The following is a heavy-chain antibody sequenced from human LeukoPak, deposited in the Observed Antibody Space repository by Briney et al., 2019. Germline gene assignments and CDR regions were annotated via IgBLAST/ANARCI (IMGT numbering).Heavy chain of an antibody. V-gene: IGHV4-39*07. CDR1: GGSISSSSYY. CDR3: AMPIVGATSWFDP. Sequence: SETLSLTCTVSGGSISSSSYYWGWIRQPPGKGLEWIGSIYYSGSTYYNPSLKSRVTISVDTSKNQFSLKLSSVTAADTAVYYCAMPIVGATSWFDPRGQGILVTVSS. CDR2: IYYSGST. J-gene: IGHJ5*02. D-gene: IGHD1-26*01.